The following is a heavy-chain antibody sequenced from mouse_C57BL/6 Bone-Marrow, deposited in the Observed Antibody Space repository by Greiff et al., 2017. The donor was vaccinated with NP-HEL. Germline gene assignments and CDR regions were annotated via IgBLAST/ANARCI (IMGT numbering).Heavy chain of an antibody. CDR1: GYTFTSYW. CDR2: IHPNSGST. CDR3: ARPLLRFRYFDV. V-gene: IGHV1-64*01. Sequence: VQLQQPGAELVKPGASVKLSCKASGYTFTSYWMHWVKQRPGQGLEWIGMIHPNSGSTNYNEKFKSKATLTVDKSSSTAYMQLSSLTSEDSAVYYCARPLLRFRYFDVWGTGTTVTVSS. J-gene: IGHJ1*03. D-gene: IGHD1-1*01.